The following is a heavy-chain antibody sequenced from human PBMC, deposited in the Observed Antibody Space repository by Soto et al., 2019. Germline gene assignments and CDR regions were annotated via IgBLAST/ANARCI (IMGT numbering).Heavy chain of an antibody. Sequence: LKISGKRSGYSVTSYWIGWLRQMPGKGLEWMGIIYPGDSDTRYSPSFQGQVTISADKSISTAYLQWSSLKASDTAMFYCARRGYSGAEFDIWGQGTMVTVSS. J-gene: IGHJ3*02. CDR3: ARRGYSGAEFDI. D-gene: IGHD5-12*01. CDR1: GYSVTSYW. V-gene: IGHV5-51*01. CDR2: IYPGDSDT.